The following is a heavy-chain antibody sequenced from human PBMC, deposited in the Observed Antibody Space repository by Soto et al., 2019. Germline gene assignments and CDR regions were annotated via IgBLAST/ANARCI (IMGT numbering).Heavy chain of an antibody. CDR3: AKDRRHITIFGVVIYAIDY. CDR1: GFTFTKSW. Sequence: GGSLRLSCAASGFTFTKSWMHWVRQTPGKGLEWVSAISGSGGSTYYADSVKGRFTISRDNSKNTLYLQMNSLRAEDTAVYYCAKDRRHITIFGVVIYAIDYWGQGTLVTVSS. D-gene: IGHD3-3*01. J-gene: IGHJ4*02. V-gene: IGHV3-23*01. CDR2: ISGSGGST.